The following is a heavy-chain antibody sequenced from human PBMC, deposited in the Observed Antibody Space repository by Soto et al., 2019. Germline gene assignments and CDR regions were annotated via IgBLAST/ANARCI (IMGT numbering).Heavy chain of an antibody. V-gene: IGHV4-59*01. J-gene: IGHJ6*02. CDR2: IYYSGST. Sequence: SETLSLTCTVSGGSISSYYWSWIRQPPGKGLEWIGYIYYSGSTNYNPSLKSRVTISVDTSKNQFSLKLSSVTAADTAVYYCARAHTIFGVTRYYYYYGMDVWGQGTTVTVSS. CDR1: GGSISSYY. D-gene: IGHD3-3*01. CDR3: ARAHTIFGVTRYYYYYGMDV.